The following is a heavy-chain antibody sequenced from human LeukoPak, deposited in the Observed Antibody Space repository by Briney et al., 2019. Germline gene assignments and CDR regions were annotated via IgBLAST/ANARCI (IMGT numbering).Heavy chain of an antibody. D-gene: IGHD2-2*01. CDR3: ARGSPIQVTRIEAFDI. J-gene: IGHJ3*02. CDR2: INPNSGGT. V-gene: IGHV1-2*02. Sequence: ASVKVSCKASGYTFTDYYIHWVRQAPGQGLEWMGWINPNSGGTDYAQNFQGRVTMTRDTSINTAYMELSRLTSDDTAVFYCARGSPIQVTRIEAFDIWGQGTMVTVSS. CDR1: GYTFTDYY.